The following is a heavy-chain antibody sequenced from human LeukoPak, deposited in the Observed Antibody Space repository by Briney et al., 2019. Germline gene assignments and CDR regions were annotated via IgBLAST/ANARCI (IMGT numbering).Heavy chain of an antibody. J-gene: IGHJ4*02. V-gene: IGHV4-61*02. CDR1: GGSISSGSYY. CDR2: IYTSGST. Sequence: NSSQTLSLTCTVSGGSISSGSYYWSWIRQPAGKGLEWIGRIYTSGSTNYNPSLKSRVTISVDTSKNQFSLILSSVTAADTAVYYCARDPAGSCSSTSCSSYYFDHWGQGTLVTVSS. D-gene: IGHD2-2*01. CDR3: ARDPAGSCSSTSCSSYYFDH.